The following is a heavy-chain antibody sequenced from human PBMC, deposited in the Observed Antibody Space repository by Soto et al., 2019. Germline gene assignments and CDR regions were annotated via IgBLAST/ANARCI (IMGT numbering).Heavy chain of an antibody. CDR1: GGSISSYY. J-gene: IGHJ6*02. CDR3: AREATVTIDYYYGMDV. CDR2: IYTSGST. V-gene: IGHV4-4*07. D-gene: IGHD4-17*01. Sequence: QVQLQESGPGLVKPSETLSLTCTVSGGSISSYYWSWIRQPAGKGLEWIGRIYTSGSTNYNPSLKSRVTMSVDTSKNQFSLKLSSVTAADTAVYYCAREATVTIDYYYGMDVWGQGTTVTVSS.